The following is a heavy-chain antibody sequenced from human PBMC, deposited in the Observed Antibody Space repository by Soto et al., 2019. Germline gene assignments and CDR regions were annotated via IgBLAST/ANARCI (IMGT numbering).Heavy chain of an antibody. Sequence: GGSLRLSCAASGFTFSSYAMHWVRQAPGKGLEWVAVISYDGSNKYYADSVKGRFTISRDNSKNTLYLQMNSLRAEDTAVYYCARDMVDYYDSSGPSYFDYWGQGTLVTVS. CDR3: ARDMVDYYDSSGPSYFDY. D-gene: IGHD3-22*01. J-gene: IGHJ4*02. V-gene: IGHV3-30-3*01. CDR2: ISYDGSNK. CDR1: GFTFSSYA.